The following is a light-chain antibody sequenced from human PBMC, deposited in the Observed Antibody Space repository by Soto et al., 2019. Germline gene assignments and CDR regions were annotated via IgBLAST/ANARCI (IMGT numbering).Light chain of an antibody. CDR2: GVS. Sequence: EIVLTQSPATLSLSPGERATLSCRASQSVSSYLAWYQQKPGQAPRLLIYGVSTRATGIPARFSGSGSGTDFTLTISSLEPEDFAVYYCQQRSNWPPTFGQGTRLEIK. CDR1: QSVSSY. J-gene: IGKJ5*01. V-gene: IGKV3-11*01. CDR3: QQRSNWPPT.